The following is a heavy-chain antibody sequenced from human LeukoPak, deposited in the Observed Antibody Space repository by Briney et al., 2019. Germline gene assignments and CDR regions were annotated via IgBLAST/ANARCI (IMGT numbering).Heavy chain of an antibody. V-gene: IGHV1-8*02. CDR1: GYTFTGYY. CDR2: MNPNSGNT. J-gene: IGHJ4*02. CDR3: ARGHGPPTDCTNGVCYTRGYFDY. Sequence: ASVKVSCKASGYTFTGYYMHWVRQAPGQGLEWMGSMNPNSGNTGYAQKFQGRVTMTRNTSISTAYMELSSLRSEDTAVYYCARGHGPPTDCTNGVCYTRGYFDYWGQGTLVTVSS. D-gene: IGHD2-8*01.